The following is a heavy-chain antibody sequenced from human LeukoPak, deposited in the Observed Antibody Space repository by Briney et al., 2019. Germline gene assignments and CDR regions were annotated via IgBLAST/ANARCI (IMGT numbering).Heavy chain of an antibody. CDR1: GFSFSSYG. CDR2: VSGSGNNI. D-gene: IGHD5-12*01. Sequence: PGGSLRLSCAAFGFSFSSYGMSWVRQAPGKGLQWVSTVSGSGNNIYYADSVRGRFTISRDNSKNTLYLQMNSLRAEDTAVYYCARSNRSGYGMYYFDYWGQGTLVTVSS. J-gene: IGHJ4*02. CDR3: ARSNRSGYGMYYFDY. V-gene: IGHV3-23*01.